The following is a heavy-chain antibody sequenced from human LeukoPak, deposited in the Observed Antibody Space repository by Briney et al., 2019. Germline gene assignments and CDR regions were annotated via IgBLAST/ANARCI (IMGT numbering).Heavy chain of an antibody. V-gene: IGHV4-61*02. D-gene: IGHD6-19*01. Sequence: NPSETLSLTCTVSGGSISSGSYYWSWIRQPAGKGLEWIGRIYTSGSTNYNPSPKSRVTISVDTSKNQFSLKLSSVTAADTAVYCCAGGDSGYSSGWYRFDYWGQGTLVTVSS. CDR2: IYTSGST. CDR1: GGSISSGSYY. CDR3: AGGDSGYSSGWYRFDY. J-gene: IGHJ4*02.